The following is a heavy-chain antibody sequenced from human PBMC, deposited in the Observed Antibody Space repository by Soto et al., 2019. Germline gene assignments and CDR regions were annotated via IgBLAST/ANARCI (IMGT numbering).Heavy chain of an antibody. D-gene: IGHD6-19*01. CDR2: THYRSKWYN. CDR1: GDSVSSNSAT. J-gene: IGHJ4*02. V-gene: IGHV6-1*01. Sequence: TLSLTCAISGDSVSSNSATWNWIRQSPSRGLEWLGRTHYRSKWYNDYAVSVKSRVTISPDTSKNQFSLQLHSVTPEDTAVYYCARDGSGWYSFDYWGQGTLVTVSS. CDR3: ARDGSGWYSFDY.